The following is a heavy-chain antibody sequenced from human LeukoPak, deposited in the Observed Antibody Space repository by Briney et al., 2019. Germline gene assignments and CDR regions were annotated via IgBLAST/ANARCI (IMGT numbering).Heavy chain of an antibody. J-gene: IGHJ4*02. Sequence: GGSLRLSCAASGFTFDDYGMSWVRQAPGKGLEWVSGINWNGGSTGYADSMKGRFTISRDNAKTSLYLQMNSLRAEDTALYYCARDPSGYYYYFFDYWGQGTLVTVSS. CDR2: INWNGGST. V-gene: IGHV3-20*04. CDR3: ARDPSGYYYYFFDY. CDR1: GFTFDDYG. D-gene: IGHD3-22*01.